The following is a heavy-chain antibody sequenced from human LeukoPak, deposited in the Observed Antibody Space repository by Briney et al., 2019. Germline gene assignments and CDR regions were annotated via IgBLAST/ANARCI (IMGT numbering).Heavy chain of an antibody. CDR1: GFTVSSNY. D-gene: IGHD3-10*01. Sequence: GGSLRLSCAASGFTVSSNYMSWVRQAPGKGLEWVSVIYSGGSTYYADSVKGRFTISRDNSKNTLYLQMNSLRAEDTAVYYCARDRASLNWFDPWGQGTLVTVSS. CDR3: ARDRASLNWFDP. CDR2: IYSGGST. J-gene: IGHJ5*02. V-gene: IGHV3-66*01.